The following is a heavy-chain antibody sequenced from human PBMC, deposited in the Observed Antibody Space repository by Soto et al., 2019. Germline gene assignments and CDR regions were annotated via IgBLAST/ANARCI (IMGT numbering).Heavy chain of an antibody. CDR2: IVPIFGTT. CDR3: AANSLGGGSQGDV. V-gene: IGHV1-69*13. D-gene: IGHD3-10*01. CDR1: GDTFSSYS. Sequence: SVKVSCKASGDTFSSYSISWVRQAPGQGLEWMGGIVPIFGTTVYAPRLQGRVTITADGPTSTSYMELSGLTFEDTDVYYCAANSLGGGSQGDVWGQGTTVTVSS. J-gene: IGHJ6*02.